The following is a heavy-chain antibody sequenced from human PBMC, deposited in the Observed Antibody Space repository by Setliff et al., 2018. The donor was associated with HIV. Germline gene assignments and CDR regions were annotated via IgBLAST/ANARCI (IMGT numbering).Heavy chain of an antibody. J-gene: IGHJ6*03. Sequence: TLSLPCNVSGGSFSNSYYFWGWIRQPPGKGLEWIGSISYSGSTYYNPSLKSRVTMSVDTSKNQFSLKLSSVTAADTAVYYCARHRQGLTGSTPGYYMDVWGKGTTVTVS. CDR3: ARHRQGLTGSTPGYYMDV. CDR1: GGSFSNSYYF. CDR2: ISYSGST. D-gene: IGHD1-7*01. V-gene: IGHV4-39*01.